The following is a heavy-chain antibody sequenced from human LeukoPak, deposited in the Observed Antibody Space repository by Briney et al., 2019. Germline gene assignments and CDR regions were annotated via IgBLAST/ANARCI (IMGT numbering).Heavy chain of an antibody. CDR3: ARGNIVVVPAQYNWFDH. D-gene: IGHD2-2*01. Sequence: SETLSLTCTVSGGSISSGGYYWSWLRQHPGRGLEWIGYINYSGSTYYNPSLKSRVTISVDTSKNQFSLKLSSVTAEDTAVYYCARGNIVVVPAQYNWFDHWGQGTLVTVSS. V-gene: IGHV4-31*03. J-gene: IGHJ5*02. CDR1: GGSISSGGYY. CDR2: INYSGST.